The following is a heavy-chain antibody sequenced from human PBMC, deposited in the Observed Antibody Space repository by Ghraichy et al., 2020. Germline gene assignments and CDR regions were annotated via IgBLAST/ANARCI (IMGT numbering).Heavy chain of an antibody. CDR3: ARDHGGYGSSIDF. CDR2: THYSGGT. V-gene: IGHV4-31*03. D-gene: IGHD5-12*01. CDR1: GGSISSGNYY. Sequence: SLNISCTVSGGSISSGNYYWSWIRQHPGKGLEWIGYTHYSGGTSYNPSLKSRVTISVDTAQNQFSLKVNSLTAADTAVYFCARDHGGYGSSIDFWGQGTLVTVSS. J-gene: IGHJ4*02.